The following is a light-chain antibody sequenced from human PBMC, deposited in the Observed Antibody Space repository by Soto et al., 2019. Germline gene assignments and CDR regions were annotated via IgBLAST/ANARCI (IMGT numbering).Light chain of an antibody. CDR1: SSDVGGYNY. V-gene: IGLV2-14*01. J-gene: IGLJ2*01. CDR2: DVS. CDR3: SSYTSSSTLV. Sequence: QSALTQPASVSGSPGQSITISCTGTSSDVGGYNYVSWYQQHPGKAPKLMIYDVSNRPSGVSNRFSCSKSGNTASLTISGLHAEDEADYYCSSYTSSSTLVFGGGTKVTVL.